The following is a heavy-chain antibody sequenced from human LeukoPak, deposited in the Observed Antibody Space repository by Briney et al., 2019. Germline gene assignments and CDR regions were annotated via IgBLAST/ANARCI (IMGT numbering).Heavy chain of an antibody. D-gene: IGHD3-16*02. CDR2: FDPEDGET. CDR1: GYTLTELS. Sequence: ASVKVSCKVSGYTLTELSMHWVRQAPGKGLEWMGGFDPEDGETIYAQKFQGRVTMTEDTSTDTVYMELSSLRSEDTAVYYCATVLYVWGSYRSNWFDPWGQGTLVTVSS. CDR3: ATVLYVWGSYRSNWFDP. V-gene: IGHV1-24*01. J-gene: IGHJ5*02.